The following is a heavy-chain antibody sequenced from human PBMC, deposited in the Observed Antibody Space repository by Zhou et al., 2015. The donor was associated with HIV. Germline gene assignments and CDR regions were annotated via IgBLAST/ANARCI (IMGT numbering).Heavy chain of an antibody. CDR2: IDQDGGST. CDR3: ARARLPGHQFDWVLSPFVH. Sequence: EVQLVESGGGLVSLGGSLRLSCAASGFTVSSNYMSWVRQVPGKGPIWVSRIDQDGGSTIYADSVRGRFTISRDNAANTLYLQMNSLRVEDMGVYYCARARLPGHQFDWVLSPFVHWGRGTLVTVSS. CDR1: GFTVSSNY. J-gene: IGHJ5*02. D-gene: IGHD3-9*01. V-gene: IGHV3-74*02.